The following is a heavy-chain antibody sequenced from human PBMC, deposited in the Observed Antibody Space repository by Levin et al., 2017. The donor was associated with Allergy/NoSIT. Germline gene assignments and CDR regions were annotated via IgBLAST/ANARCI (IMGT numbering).Heavy chain of an antibody. V-gene: IGHV4-39*01. Sequence: PSETLSLTCTVSGGSISSSSYYWGWIRQPPGKGLEWIGSIYYSGSTYYNPSLKSRVTISVDTSKNQFSLKLSSVTAADTAVYYCARHWMPQLTFDYWGQGTLVTVSS. J-gene: IGHJ4*02. D-gene: IGHD6-13*01. CDR2: IYYSGST. CDR1: GGSISSSSYY. CDR3: ARHWMPQLTFDY.